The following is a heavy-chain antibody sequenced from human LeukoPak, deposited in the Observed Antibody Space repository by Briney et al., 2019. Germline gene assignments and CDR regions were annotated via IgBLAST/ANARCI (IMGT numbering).Heavy chain of an antibody. Sequence: SETLSLTCTVSGGSISSSSYYWGWIRQPPGKGLEWIGSIYYSGSTYYNPSLKSRVTISVDTSKNQFSLKLSSVTAADTAVYYCARDALGLYLYYYYYYMDVWGKGTTVTVSS. CDR1: GGSISSSSYY. CDR2: IYYSGST. J-gene: IGHJ6*03. D-gene: IGHD2-2*02. V-gene: IGHV4-39*07. CDR3: ARDALGLYLYYYYYYMDV.